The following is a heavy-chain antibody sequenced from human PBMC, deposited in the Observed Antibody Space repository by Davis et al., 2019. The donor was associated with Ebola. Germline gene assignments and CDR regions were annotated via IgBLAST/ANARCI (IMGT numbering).Heavy chain of an antibody. V-gene: IGHV3-74*01. CDR3: ESETRLGY. CDR2: INSDGSTT. J-gene: IGHJ4*02. D-gene: IGHD1-1*01. Sequence: PGGSLRLSCAASGFAFSSFGMHWVRQAPGKGLVWVSRINSDGSTTNYADSVKGRFTISRDNAKNTLYLQMNSLRAEDTAVYYCESETRLGYWGQGTLVTVSS. CDR1: GFAFSSFG.